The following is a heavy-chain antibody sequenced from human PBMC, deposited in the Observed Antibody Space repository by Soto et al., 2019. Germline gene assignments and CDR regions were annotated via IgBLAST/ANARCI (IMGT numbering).Heavy chain of an antibody. CDR3: ARQDIGYYYGSSGLAHDI. Sequence: GESLKISCKGSGYSFTSYWIGWVRQMPGKGLEWMGIIYPGDSDTRYSPSFQGQVTISADKSISTAYLQWSSLKASDTAMYYCARQDIGYYYGSSGLAHDIWGQGTMVTVSS. D-gene: IGHD3-22*01. J-gene: IGHJ3*02. V-gene: IGHV5-51*01. CDR2: IYPGDSDT. CDR1: GYSFTSYW.